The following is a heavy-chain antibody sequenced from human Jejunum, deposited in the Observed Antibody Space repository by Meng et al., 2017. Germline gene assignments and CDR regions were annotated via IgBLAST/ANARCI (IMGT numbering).Heavy chain of an antibody. CDR3: AKDVTGYSSSTAFDC. Sequence: GGSLRLSCAASGFTFSSYAMSWVRQAPGKGLEWVSDISGSGDNTYYADSVKGRFTISRDNSKKTLYLQRNNLRAGDTALYYCAKDVTGYSSSTAFDCWGQGTLVTVSS. D-gene: IGHD6-13*01. J-gene: IGHJ4*02. V-gene: IGHV3-23*01. CDR1: GFTFSSYA. CDR2: ISGSGDNT.